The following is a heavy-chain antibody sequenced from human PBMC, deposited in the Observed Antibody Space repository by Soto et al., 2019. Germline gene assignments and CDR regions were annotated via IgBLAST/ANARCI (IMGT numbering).Heavy chain of an antibody. V-gene: IGHV3-23*01. CDR3: AKDRYDSSGFDFDY. CDR1: EFTFSSYA. CDR2: ISGSGGST. Sequence: VGSLRLSCAASEFTFSSYAMSWVRQAPGKGLEWVSAISGSGGSTYYADSVKGRFTISRDNSKNTLYLQMNSLRAEDTAVYYCAKDRYDSSGFDFDYWGQGTLVTVSS. D-gene: IGHD3-22*01. J-gene: IGHJ4*02.